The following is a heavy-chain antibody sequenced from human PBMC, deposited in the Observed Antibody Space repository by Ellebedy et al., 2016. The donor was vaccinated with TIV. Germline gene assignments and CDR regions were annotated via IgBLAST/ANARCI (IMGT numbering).Heavy chain of an antibody. V-gene: IGHV1-8*01. CDR1: GYTFTSYD. J-gene: IGHJ6*02. D-gene: IGHD3-22*01. Sequence: AASVKVSCKASGYTFTSYDINWVRQATGQGLEWMGWMNPNSGNTGYAQKFQGRVTMTRNTSISTAYMELSSLRSEDTAVYYCARAPYYDSSGYYYYYYGMDVWGQGTTVTVSS. CDR2: MNPNSGNT. CDR3: ARAPYYDSSGYYYYYYGMDV.